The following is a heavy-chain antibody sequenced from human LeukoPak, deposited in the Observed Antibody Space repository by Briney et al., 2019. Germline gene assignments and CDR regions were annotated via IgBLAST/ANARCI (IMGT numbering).Heavy chain of an antibody. D-gene: IGHD6-13*01. CDR3: ARDGAGQQLAVYYYYMDV. V-gene: IGHV1-2*02. CDR2: INPNSGGT. CDR1: GYTFTGYY. J-gene: IGHJ6*03. Sequence: ASVKVSCKASGYTFTGYYMHWVRQAPGQGLEGMGWINPNSGGTNYAQKFQGRVTMTRDTSISTAYMELSRLRSDDTAVYYCARDGAGQQLAVYYYYMDVWGKGTTVTISS.